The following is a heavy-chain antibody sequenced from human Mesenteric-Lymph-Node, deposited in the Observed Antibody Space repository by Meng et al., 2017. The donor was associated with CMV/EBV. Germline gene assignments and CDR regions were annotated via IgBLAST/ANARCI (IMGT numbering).Heavy chain of an antibody. Sequence: TCTFSGFSLNTSGVGVGWIRQPPGKALEWLALIYWDDDKRYSPSQKSRLTITKDTSKNQVVLTMTNMDLVDTGTHYCAHRRPLYYFDYWGQGTLVTVSS. V-gene: IGHV2-5*02. CDR3: AHRRPLYYFDY. CDR1: GFSLNTSGVG. CDR2: IYWDDDK. J-gene: IGHJ4*02.